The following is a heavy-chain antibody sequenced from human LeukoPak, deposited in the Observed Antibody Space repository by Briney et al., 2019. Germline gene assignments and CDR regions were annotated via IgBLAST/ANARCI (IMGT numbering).Heavy chain of an antibody. CDR3: ARERSGWYLFVY. Sequence: ASVKVSCKASGGTFSSYAISWVRQAPGQGLEWMGRIIPIFGIANYAQKFQGRVTITADKSTSTAYMELSSLRSEDTAVYYCARERSGWYLFVYWGQGTLVTVSS. D-gene: IGHD6-19*01. CDR1: GGTFSSYA. V-gene: IGHV1-69*04. J-gene: IGHJ4*02. CDR2: IIPIFGIA.